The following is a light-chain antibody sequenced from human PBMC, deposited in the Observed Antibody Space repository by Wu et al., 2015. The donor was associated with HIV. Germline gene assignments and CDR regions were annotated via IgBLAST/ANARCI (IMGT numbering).Light chain of an antibody. Sequence: EIVLTQSPGTLSLSPGQRATLSCGASQTISANYLAWYQQKPGQAPRLLIYGASSRATGIPDRFSGSGSGTDFTLTISRLEPEDFAVYYCQQYGSSPLTFGGGTKVEIK. CDR3: QQYGSSPLT. CDR2: GAS. J-gene: IGKJ4*01. V-gene: IGKV3-20*01. CDR1: QTISANY.